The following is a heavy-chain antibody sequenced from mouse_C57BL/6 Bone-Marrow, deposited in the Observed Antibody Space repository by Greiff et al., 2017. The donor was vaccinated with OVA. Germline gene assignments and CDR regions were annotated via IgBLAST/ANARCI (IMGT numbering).Heavy chain of an antibody. CDR2: ISSGGSYT. CDR1: GFTFSSYG. Sequence: EVQRVESGGDLVKPGGSLKLSCAASGFTFSSYGMSWVRQTPDKRLEWVATISSGGSYTYYPDSVKGRFTISRDNAKNTLYLQMSSLKSEDTAMYYCARQSGTWYFDVWGTGTTVTVSS. D-gene: IGHD1-1*02. J-gene: IGHJ1*03. CDR3: ARQSGTWYFDV. V-gene: IGHV5-6*01.